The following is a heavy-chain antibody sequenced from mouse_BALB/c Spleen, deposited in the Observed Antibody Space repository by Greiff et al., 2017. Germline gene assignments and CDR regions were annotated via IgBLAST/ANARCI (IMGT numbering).Heavy chain of an antibody. CDR3: ASLLLRFAWFAY. D-gene: IGHD1-1*01. J-gene: IGHJ3*01. CDR2: ISSGGSYT. V-gene: IGHV5-6*01. CDR1: GFTFSSYG. Sequence: EVQVVESGGDLVKPGGSLKLSCAASGFTFSSYGMSWVRQTPDKRLEWVATISSGGSYTYYPDSVKGRFTISRDNAKNTLYLQMSSLKSEDTAMYYCASLLLRFAWFAYWGQGTLVTVSA.